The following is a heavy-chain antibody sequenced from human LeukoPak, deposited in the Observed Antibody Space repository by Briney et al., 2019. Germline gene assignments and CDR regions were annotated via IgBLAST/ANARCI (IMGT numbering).Heavy chain of an antibody. CDR1: GGSFSGYY. D-gene: IGHD3-9*01. J-gene: IGHJ4*02. CDR2: INHSGST. CDR3: ARGRRHILTGYWVLLYFDY. Sequence: SETLSLTCAVYGGSFSGYYWSWIRQPPGKGLEWIGEINHSGSTNYNPSLKSRVTISVDTSKNQFSLKLSSVTAADTAVYYCARGRRHILTGYWVLLYFDYWGQGTLVTVSS. V-gene: IGHV4-34*01.